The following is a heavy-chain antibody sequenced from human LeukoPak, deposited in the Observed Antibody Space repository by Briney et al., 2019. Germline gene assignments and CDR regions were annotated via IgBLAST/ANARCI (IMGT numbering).Heavy chain of an antibody. CDR2: INPNSDGT. CDR1: GYTFTGYY. J-gene: IGHJ6*02. Sequence: ASVKVSCKASGYTFTGYYMHWVRQAPGQGLEWMGWINPNSDGTNYAQKFQGWVTMTRDTSISTAYMELSRLRSDDTAVYYCVRGIAAADDYYYGMDVWGQGTTVTVSS. V-gene: IGHV1-2*04. D-gene: IGHD6-13*01. CDR3: VRGIAAADDYYYGMDV.